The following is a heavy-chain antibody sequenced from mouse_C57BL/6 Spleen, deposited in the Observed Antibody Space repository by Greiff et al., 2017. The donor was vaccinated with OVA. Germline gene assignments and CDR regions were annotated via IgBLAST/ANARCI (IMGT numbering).Heavy chain of an antibody. V-gene: IGHV1-64*01. CDR3: ARSGYYGNHFDY. CDR1: GYTFTSYW. D-gene: IGHD2-1*01. J-gene: IGHJ2*01. CDR2: IHPNSGST. Sequence: QVQLKQPGAELVKPGASVKLSCKASGYTFTSYWMHWVKQRPGQGLEWIGMIHPNSGSTNYNEKFKSKATLTVDKSSSTAYMQLSSLTSEDSAVYYCARSGYYGNHFDYWGQGTTLTVSS.